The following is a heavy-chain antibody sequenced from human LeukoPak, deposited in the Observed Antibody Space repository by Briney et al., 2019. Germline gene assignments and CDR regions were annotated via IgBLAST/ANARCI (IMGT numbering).Heavy chain of an antibody. J-gene: IGHJ4*02. CDR1: GFSFSGYY. CDR2: IYQSGIT. CDR3: ARDPRPRGGWFYFDY. D-gene: IGHD6-19*01. V-gene: IGHV4-34*01. Sequence: GSLRLSCAASGFSFSGYYMSWIRQAPGKGLEWIGDIYQSGITNYNPSLKSRVTMSVDKSKNEFSLKLDSVTAADTAVYYCARDPRPRGGWFYFDYWGQGILVTVSS.